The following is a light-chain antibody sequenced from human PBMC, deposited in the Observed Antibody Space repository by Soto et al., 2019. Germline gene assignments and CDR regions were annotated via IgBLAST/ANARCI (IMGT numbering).Light chain of an antibody. CDR1: SGHGSYI. J-gene: IGLJ3*02. CDR3: DTWDSNTHTV. Sequence: QLVLTQSSSASASLGSSVKLTCTLSSGHGSYIIAWHQQQPGKAPRYLMKLEGSGSYNKGSGVPDRFSGSSSGADRYLTISNLQFEDEADYYCDTWDSNTHTVFGGGTQLTVL. V-gene: IGLV4-60*02. CDR2: LEGSGSY.